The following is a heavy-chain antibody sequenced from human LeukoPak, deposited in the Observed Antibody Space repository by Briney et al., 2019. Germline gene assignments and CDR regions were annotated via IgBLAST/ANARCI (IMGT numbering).Heavy chain of an antibody. CDR3: AREELAAAIDY. D-gene: IGHD6-25*01. CDR1: GFTFTYSS. CDR2: VSSSSSTI. J-gene: IGHJ4*02. Sequence: GGSLRLSCTGSGFTFTYSSMNWVRQAPGKGLEWVSYVSSSSSTIYYADSVKGRFTISRDNAKNSLYLQMNSLRAEDTAVYYCAREELAAAIDYWGQGTLVTVSS. V-gene: IGHV3-48*04.